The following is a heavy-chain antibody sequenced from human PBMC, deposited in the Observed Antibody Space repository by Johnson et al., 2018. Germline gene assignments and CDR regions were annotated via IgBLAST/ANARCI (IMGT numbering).Heavy chain of an antibody. CDR3: ARRQNPSGGTDGGAFDS. CDR2: ITHSGST. CDR1: GFTFSGYY. D-gene: IGHD5-12*01. Sequence: QVQLVQSGGGLVKPGGSLRLSCAASGFTFSGYYWRWIRQPPGQGLVWIGEITHSGSTNYNPSIQRRVPIPVDTSTNQFPLKLSSVTAAATAVYYFARRQNPSGGTDGGAFDSWGQGTMVTVSS. J-gene: IGHJ3*02. V-gene: IGHV4-34*01.